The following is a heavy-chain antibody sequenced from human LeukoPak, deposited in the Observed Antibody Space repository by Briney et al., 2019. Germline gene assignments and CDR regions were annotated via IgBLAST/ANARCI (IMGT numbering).Heavy chain of an antibody. CDR2: IRYDGSNK. V-gene: IGHV3-30*02. D-gene: IGHD3-10*01. Sequence: GGSLRLSRAASGFTFSSYGMHWVRQAPGKGLEWVAFIRYDGSNKYYTDSVKGRFTISRDNSKDTLYLQMNSLKTEDTAVYYCTTDRHVGSGSYSPFDYWGQGTLVTVSS. CDR3: TTDRHVGSGSYSPFDY. J-gene: IGHJ4*02. CDR1: GFTFSSYG.